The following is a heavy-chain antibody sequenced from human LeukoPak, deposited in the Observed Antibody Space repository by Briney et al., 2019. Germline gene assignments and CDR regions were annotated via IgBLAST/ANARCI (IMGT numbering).Heavy chain of an antibody. Sequence: GASVKVSCKASGYDFSDLYFHWVRQAPGQGLEWMGWINPYGGASIYAQKFQGRVTMETSSSTVYMQLSRLRYDDTAVYYCATASVTRMRDPWGQGTLVTVPS. J-gene: IGHJ5*02. CDR3: ATASVTRMRDP. V-gene: IGHV1-2*02. CDR2: INPYGGAS. CDR1: GYDFSDLY.